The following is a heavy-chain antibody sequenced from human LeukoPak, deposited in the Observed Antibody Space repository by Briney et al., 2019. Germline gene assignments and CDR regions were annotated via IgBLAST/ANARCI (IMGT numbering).Heavy chain of an antibody. Sequence: GGSLRLSCVASGFSSTYMSWLRQPQGKGLEWVSVIYSGDSTYYEDSVKGRFTISRDISKNTVYLQMNSLRPEDTAVYHCARDLWDATGYWGQGTLVTVAS. D-gene: IGHD3-3*01. V-gene: IGHV3-66*02. CDR3: ARDLWDATGY. CDR2: IYSGDST. CDR1: GFSSTY. J-gene: IGHJ4*02.